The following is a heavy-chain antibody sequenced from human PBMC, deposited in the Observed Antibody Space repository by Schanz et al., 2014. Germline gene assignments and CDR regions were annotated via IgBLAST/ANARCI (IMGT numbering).Heavy chain of an antibody. V-gene: IGHV3-33*08. D-gene: IGHD3-9*01. CDR3: AKQIHYDILTVTRN. CDR2: IWSDGSGK. Sequence: VQLLQFGGGVVQPGRSLRLSCAASGFTFSSYAMHWVRQAPGKGLEWVAVIWSDGSGKYYADSVKGRFTISRDRPKNTLYLQMNSLRAEDTAVYYCAKQIHYDILTVTRNWGQGTLVTVSS. CDR1: GFTFSSYA. J-gene: IGHJ4*02.